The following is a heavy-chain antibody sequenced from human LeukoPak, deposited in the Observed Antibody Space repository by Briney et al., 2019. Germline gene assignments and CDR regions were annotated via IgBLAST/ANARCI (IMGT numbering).Heavy chain of an antibody. CDR2: ISGSGGST. D-gene: IGHD6-19*01. J-gene: IGHJ4*02. CDR3: AKGGQWLVQGYFDY. V-gene: IGHV3-23*01. CDR1: GFTFSSYA. Sequence: PGGSLRLSCAASGFTFSSYAMSWVRQAPGKGLEWVSAISGSGGSTYYADFVKGRFTISRDNSKNTLYLQMNSLRAEDTAVYYCAKGGQWLVQGYFDYWGQGTLVTVSS.